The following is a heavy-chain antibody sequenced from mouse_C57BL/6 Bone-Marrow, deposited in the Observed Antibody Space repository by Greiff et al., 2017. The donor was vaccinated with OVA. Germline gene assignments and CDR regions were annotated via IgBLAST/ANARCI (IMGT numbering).Heavy chain of an antibody. J-gene: IGHJ4*01. CDR1: GYTLTSYW. V-gene: IGHV1-5*01. CDR2: IYPGNSDT. CDR3: YLPLYAMDY. Sequence: EVQRVESGTVLARPGASVKMSCKTSGYTLTSYWMHWVKQRPGQGLEWIGAIYPGNSDTSYNQKFKGKAKLTALTSASTAYMELSSLTHEDSAVYYCYLPLYAMDYWGQGPSVTVSS.